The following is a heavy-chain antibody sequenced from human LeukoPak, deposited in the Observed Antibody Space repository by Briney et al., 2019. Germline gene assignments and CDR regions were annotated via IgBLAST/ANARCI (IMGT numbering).Heavy chain of an antibody. CDR2: ISGYNGNT. J-gene: IGHJ6*02. CDR3: ARAQPVKRQVAFYYYYGMDV. D-gene: IGHD2-15*01. Sequence: ASVKVSCKASGYIFTEHHINWVRQAPGQGLEWMGWISGYNGNTNYAQKFQGRVTMTTDTATTTAYMELKSLTSDDTAVYYCARAQPVKRQVAFYYYYGMDVWGQGTTVTVSS. CDR1: GYIFTEHH. V-gene: IGHV1-18*01.